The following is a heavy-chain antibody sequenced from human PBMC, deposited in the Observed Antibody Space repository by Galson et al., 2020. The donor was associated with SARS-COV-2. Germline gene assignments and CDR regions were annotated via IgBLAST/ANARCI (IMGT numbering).Heavy chain of an antibody. CDR3: ARAFHNWYFDL. CDR2: ISHSGRT. V-gene: IGHV4-34*01. J-gene: IGHJ2*01. Sequence: SETLSLTSAVYGGSFTGYYWICIHQPPSERLEWNGEISHSGRTNYNPSLKSRVTISIDTSKNQFSLNLSSVTAADTAVYYCARAFHNWYFDLWGRGTLVTVSS. CDR1: GGSFTGYY. D-gene: IGHD3-3*02.